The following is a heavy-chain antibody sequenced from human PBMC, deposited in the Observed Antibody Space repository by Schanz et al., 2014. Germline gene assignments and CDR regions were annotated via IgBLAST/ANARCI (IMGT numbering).Heavy chain of an antibody. CDR2: ITYNGGTI. Sequence: EVHLVESGGGLVQPGGSLRLSCAASGITFSSHSFNWVRQAPGKGLEWISYITYNGGTIYYADSVKGRFTISRDNAKNSVFLQMNSLRAEDTAVYYCVRDSFFAFDYWGQGTLXTVSS. D-gene: IGHD3-3*01. CDR1: GITFSSHS. J-gene: IGHJ4*02. CDR3: VRDSFFAFDY. V-gene: IGHV3-48*01.